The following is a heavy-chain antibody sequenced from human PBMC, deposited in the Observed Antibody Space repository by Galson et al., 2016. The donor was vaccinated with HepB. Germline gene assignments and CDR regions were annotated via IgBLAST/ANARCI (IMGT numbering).Heavy chain of an antibody. V-gene: IGHV4-38-2*02. D-gene: IGHD3-3*01. CDR2: VSNDGST. CDR3: ARPSFHDFYTGHFGYYFDS. Sequence: SETLSLTCSVSGDHTTNSNYWAWIRQSPATGLEWIGTVSNDGSTFYTPSLKSRVSLSLDTSKNELSLRLSSVTASDTAIYCCARPSFHDFYTGHFGYYFDSWGQGSLVTVSS. J-gene: IGHJ4*02. CDR1: GDHTTNSNY.